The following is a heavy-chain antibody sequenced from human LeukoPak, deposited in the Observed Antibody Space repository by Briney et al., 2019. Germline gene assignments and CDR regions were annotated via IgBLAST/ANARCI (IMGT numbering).Heavy chain of an antibody. Sequence: SETLSLTCTVSGYSISSGYYWGWIRQPPGKGLEWIGGIYHSGSTYYNPSLKSRVTISVDTSKNQFSLKLSSVTAADTAVYYCARVLVDDYVWGSYRRGYYFDYWGQGTLVTVSS. J-gene: IGHJ4*02. CDR1: GYSISSGYY. D-gene: IGHD3-16*02. CDR2: IYHSGST. V-gene: IGHV4-38-2*02. CDR3: ARVLVDDYVWGSYRRGYYFDY.